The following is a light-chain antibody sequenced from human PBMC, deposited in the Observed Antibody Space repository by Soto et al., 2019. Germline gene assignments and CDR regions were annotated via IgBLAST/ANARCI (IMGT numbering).Light chain of an antibody. Sequence: DFVMTQSLDSLAVSLGERATINCKSSQSVLSTSNNKNYLAWFQQKPGQPPKLVIYWASVRASGVPDRFSGSGPGTDFTLTISSLQAEDVAVYYCQQYHSDPITFGQGTRLEI. V-gene: IGKV4-1*01. CDR3: QQYHSDPIT. CDR1: QSVLSTSNNKNY. J-gene: IGKJ5*01. CDR2: WAS.